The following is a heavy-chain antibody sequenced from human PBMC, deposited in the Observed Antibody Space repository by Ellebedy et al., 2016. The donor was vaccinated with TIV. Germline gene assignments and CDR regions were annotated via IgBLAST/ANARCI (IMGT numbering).Heavy chain of an antibody. Sequence: GESLKISCVASGFTFSTYWMHWVRQAPGKGLEWVSAISTSGGSTYYADSVKGRFTVSRDNPKNTLYLQMNSLRAEDTAVYYCVRGAGSYHFDYWGQGTLVTV. CDR2: ISTSGGST. CDR3: VRGAGSYHFDY. V-gene: IGHV3-23*01. CDR1: GFTFSTYW. J-gene: IGHJ4*02. D-gene: IGHD1-26*01.